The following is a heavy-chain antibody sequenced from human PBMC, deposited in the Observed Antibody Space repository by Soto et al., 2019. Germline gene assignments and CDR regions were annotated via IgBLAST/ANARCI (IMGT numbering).Heavy chain of an antibody. CDR1: GGSISSGYYS. J-gene: IGHJ6*02. Sequence: SETLSLTSSVCGGSISSGYYSWSWFRQPPGKGLEWIGNIYYSGNTNYNPYLKSRLIISIDTSKNQHSLKLSSVTAADTAVYYCARESVCSSTSCRRRYGMDVWGQGTTVTVSS. V-gene: IGHV4-30-4*02. D-gene: IGHD2-2*01. CDR3: ARESVCSSTSCRRRYGMDV. CDR2: IYYSGNT.